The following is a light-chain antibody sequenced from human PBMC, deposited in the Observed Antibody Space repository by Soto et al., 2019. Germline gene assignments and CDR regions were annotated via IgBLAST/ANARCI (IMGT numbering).Light chain of an antibody. V-gene: IGKV3-20*01. J-gene: IGKJ1*01. CDR3: KQYGSSGT. CDR2: GAS. Sequence: EFVLTQAPGTLSLSQGDSATLSCRASQSVSNNYLAWYQQKPGQAPRLLIYGASNRATGIQDRFSGSGSGTEFTLTIRRLEPEDFAVYYCKQYGSSGTCGQGTKVEIK. CDR1: QSVSNNY.